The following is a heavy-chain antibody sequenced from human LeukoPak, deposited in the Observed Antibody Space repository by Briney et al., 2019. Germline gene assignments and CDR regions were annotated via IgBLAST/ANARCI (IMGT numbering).Heavy chain of an antibody. D-gene: IGHD5-18*01. CDR3: ARDIPGGASFLDQ. Sequence: GRSLRLSCAASGFTFNNDWMTCVRQAPEKVLEWVAHIHESGSYQNYVDSVRGRFTVSGDNTKRVLYLQMDSLRAEDTAVYYCARDIPGGASFLDQWGQGTLVTVSS. V-gene: IGHV3-7*01. CDR2: IHESGSYQ. J-gene: IGHJ5*02. CDR1: GFTFNNDW.